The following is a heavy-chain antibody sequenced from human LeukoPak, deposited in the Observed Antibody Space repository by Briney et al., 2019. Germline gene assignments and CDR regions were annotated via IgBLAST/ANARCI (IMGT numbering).Heavy chain of an antibody. J-gene: IGHJ4*02. D-gene: IGHD3-10*01. CDR1: GLTVSGYA. CDR2: ISNDGNKK. V-gene: IGHV3-30*04. Sequence: GGSLRLSCAASGLTVSGYAMHWVCQAPGKGLEWVAIISNDGNKKDYADSVKGRFTISRDNSKNTLYLQMNSLRAEDTAVYYCAKGLWFGEPHPLDYWGQGTLVTVSS. CDR3: AKGLWFGEPHPLDY.